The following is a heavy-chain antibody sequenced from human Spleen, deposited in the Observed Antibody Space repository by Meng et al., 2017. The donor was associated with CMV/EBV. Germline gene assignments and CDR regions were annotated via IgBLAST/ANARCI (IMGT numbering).Heavy chain of an antibody. CDR1: GFAFDNYA. CDR3: AKDDYNSSPRRFDS. CDR2: ISGSGRSI. D-gene: IGHD4/OR15-4a*01. Sequence: GESLKISCAASGFAFDNYAMSWVRQAPGKGLEWVSAISGSGRSIYYADSVKGRFTISRDNSKNTLYLQMNSLRAGDTAVYYCAKDDYNSSPRRFDSWGQGTLVTSPQ. V-gene: IGHV3-23*01. J-gene: IGHJ5*01.